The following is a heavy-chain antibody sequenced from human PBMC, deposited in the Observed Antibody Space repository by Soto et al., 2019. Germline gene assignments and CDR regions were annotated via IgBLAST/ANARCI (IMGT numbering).Heavy chain of an antibody. CDR1: GFTVSSNY. CDR2: IYSGGST. Sequence: EVQLVETGGGLIQPGGSLRLSCAASGFTVSSNYMSWVRQAPGKGLEWVSVIYSGGSTYYADSVKGRFTISRDNSKNTLYLQMNSLRVEDTAVYYCARTLGYCSGGSCYSGGGYFDYWGQGTLVTVSS. J-gene: IGHJ4*02. D-gene: IGHD2-15*01. CDR3: ARTLGYCSGGSCYSGGGYFDY. V-gene: IGHV3-53*02.